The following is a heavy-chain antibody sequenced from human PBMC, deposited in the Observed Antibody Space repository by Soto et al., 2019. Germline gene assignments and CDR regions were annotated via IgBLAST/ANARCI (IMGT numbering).Heavy chain of an antibody. V-gene: IGHV3-23*01. CDR3: AKESGIHRPFDS. CDR1: GFTFSSYG. J-gene: IGHJ4*02. Sequence: EVQLLESGGGLVQPGGSLRLSCAASGFTFSSYGMSWVRQAPGKGLEWVSAVSGSGGKTYYADSVKGRFTISRDNSKNTLYLQMNSLRAEDAAVYHCAKESGIHRPFDSWGQGTLVTVSS. CDR2: VSGSGGKT. D-gene: IGHD3-16*02.